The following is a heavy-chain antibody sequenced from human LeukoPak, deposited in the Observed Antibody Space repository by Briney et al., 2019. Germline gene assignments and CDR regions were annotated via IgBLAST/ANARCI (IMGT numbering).Heavy chain of an antibody. D-gene: IGHD1-26*01. V-gene: IGHV3-23*01. J-gene: IGHJ4*02. CDR2: ISGSGGRT. Sequence: KSGGSLRLSCAASGFTFDDYGMSWVRQAPGKGLEWVSAISGSGGRTYYADSVKGRFTISRDNSMDTLYLQMNSLRADDTAVYYCTKGARWELPLDYWGQGTLVTVSS. CDR3: TKGARWELPLDY. CDR1: GFTFDDYG.